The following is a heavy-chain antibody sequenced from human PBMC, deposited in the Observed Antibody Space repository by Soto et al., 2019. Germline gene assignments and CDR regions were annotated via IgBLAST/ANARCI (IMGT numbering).Heavy chain of an antibody. V-gene: IGHV3-23*01. CDR1: VFTFSSYA. CDR2: ISGGGGST. J-gene: IGHJ6*02. CDR3: AKARTTTVVTWRGEDYYGMDV. D-gene: IGHD4-17*01. Sequence: PGGSLRLSCAASVFTFSSYAMSWVRQAPGKGLEWVSAISGGGGSTYYADSVKGRFTISRDNSKNTLYLQMNSLRAEDTAVYYCAKARTTTVVTWRGEDYYGMDVWGQGTTVTVSS.